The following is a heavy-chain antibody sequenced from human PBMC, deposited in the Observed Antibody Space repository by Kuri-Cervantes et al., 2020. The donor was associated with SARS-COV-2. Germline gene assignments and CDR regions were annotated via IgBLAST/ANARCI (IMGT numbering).Heavy chain of an antibody. D-gene: IGHD1-26*01. J-gene: IGHJ4*02. V-gene: IGHV1-24*01. Sequence: ASVKVSCKVSGNTLTELPLHWVRQAPGKGLEWMGGFDPEQREIIYAQKFQGRVSMTEDTSTDTAYMELSSLRSEDTAVYYCARVLSGSYPADYWGQGTLVTVSS. CDR1: GNTLTELP. CDR3: ARVLSGSYPADY. CDR2: FDPEQREI.